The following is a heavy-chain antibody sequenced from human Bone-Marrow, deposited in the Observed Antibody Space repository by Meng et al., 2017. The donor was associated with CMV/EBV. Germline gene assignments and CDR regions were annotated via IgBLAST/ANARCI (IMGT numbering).Heavy chain of an antibody. V-gene: IGHV4-4*07. D-gene: IGHD1-1*01. CDR1: GGSISSYY. Sequence: QVQLQRSGPGLVKPSETLSLTCTVSGGSISSYYWSWIRQPAGKGLEWIGRTHTSGNTNYNPSLKSRVTISVDTSKNQLSLKVTSVTAADTAVYYCARGDRVELEPFDYWGRGILVTVSS. J-gene: IGHJ4*02. CDR2: THTSGNT. CDR3: ARGDRVELEPFDY.